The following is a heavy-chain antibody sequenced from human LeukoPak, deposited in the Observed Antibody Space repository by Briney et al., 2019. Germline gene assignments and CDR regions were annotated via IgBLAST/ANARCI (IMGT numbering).Heavy chain of an antibody. V-gene: IGHV4-59*01. CDR1: GGSISSYY. D-gene: IGHD6-13*01. CDR3: ARGVTIAAAVEFDY. J-gene: IGHJ4*02. Sequence: SETLSLTCTVSGGSISSYYWSWIRQPPGKGLEWIGYIYYSGSTNYNPSLKSRVTISVDTSKNQFSLKLSSLTAADTAVYYCARGVTIAAAVEFDYWGQGTLVTVSS. CDR2: IYYSGST.